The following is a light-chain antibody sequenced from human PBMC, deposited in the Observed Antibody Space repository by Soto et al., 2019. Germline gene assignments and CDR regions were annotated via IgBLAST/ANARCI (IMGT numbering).Light chain of an antibody. Sequence: ILMTQSPATPSVSPGGRVTLSCRASQSVSINLAWYQQKPGQSPRLLVYGSSTRATGLPARFSGRGSGTEFTLTISSLQFEDFAVYYCQQYDKWPHTFGQGTKVDTK. CDR1: QSVSIN. J-gene: IGKJ2*01. V-gene: IGKV3-15*01. CDR3: QQYDKWPHT. CDR2: GSS.